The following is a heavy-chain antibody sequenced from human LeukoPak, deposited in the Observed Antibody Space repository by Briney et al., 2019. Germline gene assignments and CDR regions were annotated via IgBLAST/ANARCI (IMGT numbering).Heavy chain of an antibody. V-gene: IGHV3-23*01. D-gene: IGHD1-1*01. CDR3: AKGGQTTTGAFDI. CDR2: ISGNGGST. CDR1: GFTFSSYA. J-gene: IGHJ3*02. Sequence: GGSLRLSCAASGFTFSSYAMSWVRQAPGKGLEWVSDISGNGGSTHHADSVKGRFTISRDNSKTTLYLQMNSLRAEDTALYYCAKGGQTTTGAFDIWGQGTMVTVSS.